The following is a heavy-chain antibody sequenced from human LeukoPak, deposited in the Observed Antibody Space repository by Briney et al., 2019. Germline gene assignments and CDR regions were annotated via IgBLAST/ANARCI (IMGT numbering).Heavy chain of an antibody. D-gene: IGHD2-2*01. CDR3: ARKYCSSTSCLFDY. Sequence: GGSQRLSCAASGFTFSSYEMNWVRQAPGKGLEWVSYISSSGSTIYYADSVKGRFTISRDNAKNSLYLQMNSLRAEDTAVYYCARKYCSSTSCLFDYWGQGTLVTVSS. CDR1: GFTFSSYE. J-gene: IGHJ4*02. V-gene: IGHV3-48*03. CDR2: ISSSGSTI.